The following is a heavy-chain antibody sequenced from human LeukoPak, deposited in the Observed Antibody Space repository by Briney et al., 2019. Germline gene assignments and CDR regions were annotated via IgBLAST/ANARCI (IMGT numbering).Heavy chain of an antibody. V-gene: IGHV1-18*01. CDR1: GYTFTSYG. CDR2: ISAYNGNT. Sequence: ASVKVSCKASGYTFTSYGISWVRQAPGQGLEWMGWISAYNGNTNYAQKLQGRVTMTRDTSTSTVYMELSSLRSEDTAVYYCARVDRELLSWFDHWGQGTLVTVSS. D-gene: IGHD1-26*01. CDR3: ARVDRELLSWFDH. J-gene: IGHJ5*02.